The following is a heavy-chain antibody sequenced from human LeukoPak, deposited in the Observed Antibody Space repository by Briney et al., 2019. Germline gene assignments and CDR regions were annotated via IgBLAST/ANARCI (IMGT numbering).Heavy chain of an antibody. CDR3: ARALYHTFDY. V-gene: IGHV1-18*04. J-gene: IGHJ4*02. Sequence: GASVKVSCKASGYTFTGYYMHWVRQAPGQGLEWMGWISAYNGNTNYAQKLQGRVTMTTDTSTSTAYMELRSLRSDDTAVYYCARALYHTFDYWGQGTLVTVSS. D-gene: IGHD2-2*01. CDR2: ISAYNGNT. CDR1: GYTFTGYY.